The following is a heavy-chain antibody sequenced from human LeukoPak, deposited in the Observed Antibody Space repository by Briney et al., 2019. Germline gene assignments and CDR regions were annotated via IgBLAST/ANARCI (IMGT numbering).Heavy chain of an antibody. Sequence: ASVIVSCKASGYTFTSYGISWVRQAPGQGLEWMGWISAYNGNTNYAQKLQGRVTMTTDTSTSTAYMELRSLRSDDTAVYYCARAPTPYGDSDYWGQGTLVTVSS. J-gene: IGHJ4*02. CDR3: ARAPTPYGDSDY. CDR1: GYTFTSYG. V-gene: IGHV1-18*01. D-gene: IGHD4-17*01. CDR2: ISAYNGNT.